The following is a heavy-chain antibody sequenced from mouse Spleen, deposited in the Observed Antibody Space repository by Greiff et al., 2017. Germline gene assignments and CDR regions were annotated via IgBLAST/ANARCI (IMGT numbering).Heavy chain of an antibody. J-gene: IGHJ1*01. CDR2: IWSDGST. Sequence: VKLMESGPGLVAPSQSLSITCTVSGFSLTSYGVHWVRQPPGKGLEWLVVIWSDGSTTYNSALKSRLSISKDNSKSQVFLKMNSLQTDDTAMYYCARTYDYGYWYFDVWGAGTTVTVSS. CDR1: GFSLTSYG. D-gene: IGHD2-4*01. CDR3: ARTYDYGYWYFDV. V-gene: IGHV2-6*02.